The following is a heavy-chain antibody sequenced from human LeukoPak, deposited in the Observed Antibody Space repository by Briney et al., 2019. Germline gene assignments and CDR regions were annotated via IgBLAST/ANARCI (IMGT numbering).Heavy chain of an antibody. CDR2: THHNGRT. CDR3: ARDRGYCSGGSCYSIDY. Sequence: SETLSLTCAVSGGSISSINWWNWVRQPPGKGLEWIGETHHNGRTNFNPSLKSRVTISVDTSKNQLSLKLSSVTAADTAVYYCARDRGYCSGGSCYSIDYWGQGTLVTVSS. D-gene: IGHD2-15*01. V-gene: IGHV4-4*02. J-gene: IGHJ4*02. CDR1: GGSISSINW.